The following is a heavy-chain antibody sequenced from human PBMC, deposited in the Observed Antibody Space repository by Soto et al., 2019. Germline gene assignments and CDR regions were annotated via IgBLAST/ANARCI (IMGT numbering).Heavy chain of an antibody. CDR2: INSDASHT. CDR1: GFTFSTYW. J-gene: IGHJ5*02. D-gene: IGHD2-2*03. Sequence: EVQLVESGGGLVQPGGSLRLSCAASGFTFSTYWMHWIRQVPGKGLEWVSRINSDASHTYYADSVKGRFTISRDNAKNTLHLDMNSLRAEDTAVYYGVRDGYCITTSCYGNWFDPWGQGTLVTVSS. CDR3: VRDGYCITTSCYGNWFDP. V-gene: IGHV3-74*01.